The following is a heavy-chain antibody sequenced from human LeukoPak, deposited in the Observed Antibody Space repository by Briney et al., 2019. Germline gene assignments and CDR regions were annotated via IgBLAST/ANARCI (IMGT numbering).Heavy chain of an antibody. Sequence: ASVKVSCKASGYTFTGYYMHWVRQAPGQGLEWMGWINPNSGGTNYAQKFQGRVTMTRDTSISTAYMELSRLRSDDTAVYYCARDTLYYYDSSGYYFPWNFDLWGRGTLVTVSS. V-gene: IGHV1-2*02. CDR1: GYTFTGYY. D-gene: IGHD3-22*01. CDR3: ARDTLYYYDSSGYYFPWNFDL. CDR2: INPNSGGT. J-gene: IGHJ2*01.